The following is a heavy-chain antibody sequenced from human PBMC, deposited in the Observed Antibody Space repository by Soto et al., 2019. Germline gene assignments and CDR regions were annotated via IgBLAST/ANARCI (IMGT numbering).Heavy chain of an antibody. CDR1: GFTFSTYA. CDR3: AHPRGYGVFDAYDI. CDR2: LTPSGGET. Sequence: GGSLRLSCVASGFTFSTYAMSWVRQAPGKGLEWVSALTPSGGETYYADSVKGRFTISRDNSMNALYLQMSSLRIEDTAVYYCAHPRGYGVFDAYDIWGQGTTVTVSS. V-gene: IGHV3-23*01. J-gene: IGHJ3*02. D-gene: IGHD4-17*01.